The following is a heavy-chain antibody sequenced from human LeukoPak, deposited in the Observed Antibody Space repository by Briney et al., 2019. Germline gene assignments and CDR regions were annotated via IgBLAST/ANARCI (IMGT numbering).Heavy chain of an antibody. V-gene: IGHV3-23*01. CDR2: ISGSGGST. J-gene: IGHJ4*02. Sequence: SGGSLRLSCAASGFTLSSYAMSWVRQAPGKGLEWVSAISGSGGSTYYADSVKGRFTISRDNSKKTLYLQMNSLRDEDTAVYYCAKAEYSSSSPRFDYWGQGTLVTVSS. CDR1: GFTLSSYA. CDR3: AKAEYSSSSPRFDY. D-gene: IGHD6-6*01.